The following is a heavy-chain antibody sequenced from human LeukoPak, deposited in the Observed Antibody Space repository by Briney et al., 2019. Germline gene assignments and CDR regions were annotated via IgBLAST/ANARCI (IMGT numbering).Heavy chain of an antibody. D-gene: IGHD2-2*03. J-gene: IGHJ6*03. CDR2: IIPIFGTA. CDR1: GGTFSSYA. Sequence: ASVKVSCKAPGGTFSSYAISWVRQAPGQGLEWMGGIIPIFGTANYAQKFQGRVTITADKSTSTAYMELSSLRSEDTAVYYCASNGYCSSTSCYDYYYYMDVWGKGTTVTVSS. CDR3: ASNGYCSSTSCYDYYYYMDV. V-gene: IGHV1-69*06.